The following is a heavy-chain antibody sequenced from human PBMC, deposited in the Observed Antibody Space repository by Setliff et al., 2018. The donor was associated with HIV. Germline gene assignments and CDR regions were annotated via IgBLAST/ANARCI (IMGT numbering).Heavy chain of an antibody. CDR3: ARGRKYLRSFDV. Sequence: PSETLSLTCAVYGGSFSGYYWSWIRQPPGKGLEWIGEINHSGSTNYNPSLKSRVTISVDTSKNQFSLKLSSVTAADTAVYYCARGRKYLRSFDVWSQGTMVTVS. CDR2: INHSGST. V-gene: IGHV4-34*01. D-gene: IGHD2-2*02. J-gene: IGHJ3*01. CDR1: GGSFSGYY.